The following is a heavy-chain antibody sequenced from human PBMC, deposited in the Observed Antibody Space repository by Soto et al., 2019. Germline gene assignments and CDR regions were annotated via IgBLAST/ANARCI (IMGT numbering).Heavy chain of an antibody. CDR1: GASISSSGYS. CDR3: AKVDFYYYGMDV. V-gene: IGHV4-30-2*01. CDR2: IYHGGST. D-gene: IGHD5-12*01. Sequence: SETLSLTCAVSGASISSSGYSWSWIRQPPGKGLECIGYIYHGGSTYYNPSLKSRVTMSVDRSKNHFSLKLSSVTAADTAVYYCAKVDFYYYGMDVWGQGTTVTVSS. J-gene: IGHJ6*02.